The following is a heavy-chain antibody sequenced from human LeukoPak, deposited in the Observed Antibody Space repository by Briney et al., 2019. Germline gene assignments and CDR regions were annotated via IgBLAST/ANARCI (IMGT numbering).Heavy chain of an antibody. J-gene: IGHJ5*02. CDR2: IYHSGGS. Sequence: SETLSLTCVVSGYSISNDYYWGWIRQPPGKGLEWIGSIYHSGGSYYNPSLKSRVTILVDTSKNQFSLKLSSVTAADTAVYYCAKAGTTGIHHWFDPWGQGNLVTVSS. D-gene: IGHD1-1*01. CDR3: AKAGTTGIHHWFDP. CDR1: GYSISNDYY. V-gene: IGHV4-38-2*01.